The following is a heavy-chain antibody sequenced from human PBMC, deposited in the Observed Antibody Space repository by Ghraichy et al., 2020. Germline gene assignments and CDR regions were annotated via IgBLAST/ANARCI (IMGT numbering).Heavy chain of an antibody. CDR1: GGSISSYY. CDR3: AGGGRIQLVGWFDP. Sequence: SETLSLTCTVSGGSISSYYWSWIRQPPGKGLEWIGYIYYSGSTNYNPSLKSRVTISVDTSKNQFSLKLSSVTAADTAVYYCAGGGRIQLVGWFDPWGQGTLVTVSS. CDR2: IYYSGST. D-gene: IGHD5-18*01. J-gene: IGHJ5*02. V-gene: IGHV4-59*01.